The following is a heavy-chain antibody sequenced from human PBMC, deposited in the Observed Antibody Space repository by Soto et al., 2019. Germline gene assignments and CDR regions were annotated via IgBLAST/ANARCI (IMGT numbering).Heavy chain of an antibody. CDR1: GFSFSDYA. Sequence: GGSLRLSCAASGFSFSDYAMSWVRQAPGKGLEWVSVISESGGSTHYADSVRGRFTVSRDNSKNSLSLRMNSLRDEDTAVYFCTKRSPYSSGWYSPIFDYWGQGA. CDR2: ISESGGST. V-gene: IGHV3-23*01. CDR3: TKRSPYSSGWYSPIFDY. J-gene: IGHJ4*02. D-gene: IGHD6-13*01.